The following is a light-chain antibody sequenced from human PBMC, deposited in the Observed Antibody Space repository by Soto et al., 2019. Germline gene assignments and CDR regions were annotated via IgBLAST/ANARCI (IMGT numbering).Light chain of an antibody. CDR3: SSDAGSNNLV. CDR1: SSDVGGYNY. CDR2: EVS. V-gene: IGLV2-8*01. J-gene: IGLJ2*01. Sequence: QSALTQPPSASGSPGQTVTISCTGTSSDVGGYNYVSWYQQHPGKAPKAMIYEVSKRPSGVPDRFSGSKSGNTASLTVSGLQAEDEADYYCSSDAGSNNLVFGGGTKLTVL.